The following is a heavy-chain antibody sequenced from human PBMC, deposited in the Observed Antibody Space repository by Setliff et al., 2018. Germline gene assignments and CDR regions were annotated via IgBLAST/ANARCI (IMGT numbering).Heavy chain of an antibody. V-gene: IGHV4-34*01. D-gene: IGHD3-3*01. CDR1: GASFSGTY. J-gene: IGHJ4*02. Sequence: SETLSLTCAVYGASFSGTYCSWIRQSPGKGLEWIGEINHTGSPNWIGEINHSGSPNYNPSLRSRVTMSVDTSKKQLSLKMSSVTAADTAVYYCRFWSGYYKNDYWGRGTLVTVS. CDR2: INHSGSP. CDR3: RFWSGYYKNDY.